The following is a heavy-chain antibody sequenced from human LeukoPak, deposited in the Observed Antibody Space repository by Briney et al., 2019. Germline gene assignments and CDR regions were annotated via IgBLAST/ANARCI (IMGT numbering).Heavy chain of an antibody. CDR2: INPNTGDT. D-gene: IGHD3-22*01. V-gene: IGHV1-2*02. Sequence: ASVKVSCKASGYTLTSYYMHWDRQAPGQGLEWMGWINPNTGDTSFAQKFQGRVTLTRDTSISTAYMELSRLKSDDTAVYYCARLFNYYDNSGYYQYYFDYWGQGTLVTVSS. CDR3: ARLFNYYDNSGYYQYYFDY. CDR1: GYTLTSYY. J-gene: IGHJ4*02.